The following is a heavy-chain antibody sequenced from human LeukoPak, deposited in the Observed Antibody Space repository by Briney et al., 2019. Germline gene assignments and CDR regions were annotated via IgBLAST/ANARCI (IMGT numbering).Heavy chain of an antibody. CDR2: IIPIFGTA. Sequence: ASVKVSCKASGGTFSSYAISWVRQAPGQGLEWMGGIIPIFGTANYAQKFQGRVTITADESTSTAYMELSSLRSEDMAVYYCARGKLRNYYDSSGYYQWGQGTLVTVSS. CDR1: GGTFSSYA. V-gene: IGHV1-69*13. D-gene: IGHD3-22*01. CDR3: ARGKLRNYYDSSGYYQ. J-gene: IGHJ4*02.